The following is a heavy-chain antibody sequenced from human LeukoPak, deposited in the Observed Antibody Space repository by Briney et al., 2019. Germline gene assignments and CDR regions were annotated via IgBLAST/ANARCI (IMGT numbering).Heavy chain of an antibody. J-gene: IGHJ4*02. D-gene: IGHD3-10*01. CDR1: GVSISSHY. V-gene: IGHV4-34*01. Sequence: SETLSLTCTVSGVSISSHYWSWIRQPPGKGLEWNGEINHSGSTNYNPSLKSRVTISVDTSKNQFSLKLSSVTAADTAVYYCARSYYYGSGSSLNKIDYWGQGTLVTVSS. CDR2: INHSGST. CDR3: ARSYYYGSGSSLNKIDY.